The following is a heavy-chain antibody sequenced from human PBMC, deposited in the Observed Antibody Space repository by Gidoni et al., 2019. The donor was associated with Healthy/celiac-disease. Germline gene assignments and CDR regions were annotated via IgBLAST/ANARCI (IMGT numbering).Heavy chain of an antibody. D-gene: IGHD3-10*01. CDR2: SRSSRSYI. CDR3: AIVGSGSYPTYYYYGMDV. Sequence: VQLVASGGCLVKPGGSLRLSCAASRFPVSRYSMKWVRQAPGKGLEWVSTSRSSRSYIYYADSVKGRFTISRDNAKNSLYLQRNSRRAEETAVYYCAIVGSGSYPTYYYYGMDVWGQGTTVTVSS. V-gene: IGHV3-21*01. CDR1: RFPVSRYS. J-gene: IGHJ6*02.